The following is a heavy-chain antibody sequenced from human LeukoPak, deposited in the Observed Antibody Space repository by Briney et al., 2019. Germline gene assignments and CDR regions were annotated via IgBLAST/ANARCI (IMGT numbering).Heavy chain of an antibody. Sequence: ASVKVSCKASGHTFTGYYMHWVRPAPGQGLKWMGWINPNSGGTNYAQKIQGRVTMTRDTSISTAYIELSRLRCDDTAVYYCARDALWFGELLLNWFDPWGQGTLVTVSS. CDR2: INPNSGGT. V-gene: IGHV1-2*02. CDR3: ARDALWFGELLLNWFDP. J-gene: IGHJ5*02. D-gene: IGHD3-10*01. CDR1: GHTFTGYY.